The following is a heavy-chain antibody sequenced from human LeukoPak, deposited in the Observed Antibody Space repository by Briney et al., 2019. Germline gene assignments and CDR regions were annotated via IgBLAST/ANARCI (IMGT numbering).Heavy chain of an antibody. V-gene: IGHV3-7*03. CDR2: IKQDGSEK. J-gene: IGHJ4*02. Sequence: GGSLRLSCAASGFTFSSYWMSWVRQAPGKGLEWVANIKQDGSEKYYVDSVKGRSTISRDNAKNSLYLQMNSLQSEDTAVYYCTTLPLIRGVGGGYWGQGTLVTVSS. D-gene: IGHD3-10*01. CDR1: GFTFSSYW. CDR3: TTLPLIRGVGGGY.